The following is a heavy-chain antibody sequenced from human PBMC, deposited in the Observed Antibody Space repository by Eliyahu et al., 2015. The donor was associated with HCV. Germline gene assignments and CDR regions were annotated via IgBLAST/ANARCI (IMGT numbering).Heavy chain of an antibody. J-gene: IGHJ6*02. V-gene: IGHV3-21*01. CDR2: ISSSSSYI. CDR3: ARDTFSSWYGYYYYGMDV. D-gene: IGHD6-13*01. Sequence: EVQLVESGGGLVKPGGSLRLSCAASGFTFSSYXXNWVRQAPGKGLEWVSSISSSSSYIYYADSVKGRFTISRDNAKNSLYLQMNSLRAEDTAVYYCARDTFSSWYGYYYYGMDVWGQGTTVTVSS. CDR1: GFTFSSYX.